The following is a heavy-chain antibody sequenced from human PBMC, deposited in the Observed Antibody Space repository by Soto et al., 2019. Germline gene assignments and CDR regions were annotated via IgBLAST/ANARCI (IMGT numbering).Heavy chain of an antibody. Sequence: EVQVVESGGDLVQPGGSLRLSCEVSGFTVSNNYMSWVRQAAGKGLEWVSILYSAGTTYYADFARGRFSISRDNSKNTLYLQMKSLRVEDTAVYYCARGAGSPFHLDYWGRGTLVTVSS. D-gene: IGHD1-26*01. CDR2: LYSAGTT. J-gene: IGHJ4*02. CDR3: ARGAGSPFHLDY. V-gene: IGHV3-66*01. CDR1: GFTVSNNY.